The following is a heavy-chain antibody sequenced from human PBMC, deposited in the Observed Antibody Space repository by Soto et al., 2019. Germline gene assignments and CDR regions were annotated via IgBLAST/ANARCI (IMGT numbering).Heavy chain of an antibody. Sequence: ASVKVSCKASGYTFTSYDINWVRQATGQGLEWMGWMNPNSGNTGYAQKFQGRVTMTRNTSISTAYMELSSLRSEDTAVYYCAIRFGESTSGDYYYYMDVWGKGTTVTVSS. CDR1: GYTFTSYD. D-gene: IGHD3-10*01. J-gene: IGHJ6*03. CDR3: AIRFGESTSGDYYYYMDV. V-gene: IGHV1-8*01. CDR2: MNPNSGNT.